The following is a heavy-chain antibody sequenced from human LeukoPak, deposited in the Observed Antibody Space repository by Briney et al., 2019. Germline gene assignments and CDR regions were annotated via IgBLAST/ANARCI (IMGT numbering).Heavy chain of an antibody. J-gene: IGHJ4*02. D-gene: IGHD3-16*01. Sequence: GGSLRLSCAASGFTFSDSWMSWVRQAPGKGLEWVANMNQDGSDKDYVDSVKGRFTISRDNARNSLYLQMGSLRAEDTAVYYCATYTHWVAGDVWGQGTLVTVSS. CDR3: ATYTHWVAGDV. CDR1: GFTFSDSW. V-gene: IGHV3-7*01. CDR2: MNQDGSDK.